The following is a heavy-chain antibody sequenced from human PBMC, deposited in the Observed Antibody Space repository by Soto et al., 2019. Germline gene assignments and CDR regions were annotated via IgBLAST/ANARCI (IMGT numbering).Heavy chain of an antibody. Sequence: EVQLVESGGGLVQPGGSLRLSCSASGFTVSSSYINWVRQAPGKGLEWVSTFYSGGKTYYAASVKGRFTISRHSSENTLYLQMNSLRSEATAVYYCARAGQYCTTGTCYPASMGVWGEGTTVTVSS. CDR2: FYSGGKT. D-gene: IGHD2-15*01. J-gene: IGHJ6*04. CDR3: ARAGQYCTTGTCYPASMGV. V-gene: IGHV3-53*04. CDR1: GFTVSSSY.